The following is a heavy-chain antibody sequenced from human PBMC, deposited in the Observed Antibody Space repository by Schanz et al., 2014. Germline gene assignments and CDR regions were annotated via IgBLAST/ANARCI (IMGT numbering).Heavy chain of an antibody. J-gene: IGHJ6*02. V-gene: IGHV3-30*04. CDR3: ARDRQQLVGRIGYYYGMDV. CDR1: GFTFSSYA. D-gene: IGHD6-13*01. Sequence: QVQLVESGGGVVQPGRSLRLSCVASGFTFSSYAMHWVRQAPGKGLEWVAVISFDGNNKHYADSVKGRFTISRDSSKNTLYLQMNSLRGDDTAVYYCARDRQQLVGRIGYYYGMDVWGQGTTVTVS. CDR2: ISFDGNNK.